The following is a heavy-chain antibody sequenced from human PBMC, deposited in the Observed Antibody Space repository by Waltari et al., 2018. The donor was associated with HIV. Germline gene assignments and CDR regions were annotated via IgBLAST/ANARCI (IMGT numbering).Heavy chain of an antibody. CDR3: ARGPLYDWFDP. CDR1: GFIFDDYG. J-gene: IGHJ5*02. CDR2: ISWDSGRI. D-gene: IGHD2-8*01. Sequence: EVHLVESGGGLVQPGGYLRLSCAASGFIFDDYGMHWVRQAPGKGLEWISGISWDSGRIGYADSVRGRFTISRDNAKNFVYLQMNSLRGDDTAFYYCARGPLYDWFDPWGQGTLVTVSS. V-gene: IGHV3-9*01.